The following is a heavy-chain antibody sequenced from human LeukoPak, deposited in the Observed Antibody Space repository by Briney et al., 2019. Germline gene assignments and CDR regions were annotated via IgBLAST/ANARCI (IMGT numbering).Heavy chain of an antibody. CDR3: AREEFLEWLITTYYFYMDV. J-gene: IGHJ6*03. CDR2: IKQDGSEK. CDR1: GFTFSSYW. D-gene: IGHD3-3*01. Sequence: HPGGSLRLSRAASGFTFSSYWMNWVRQAPGKGLEWVANIKQDGSEKYYVDSVKGRFTISRDNAKNSLYLQMNSLRAEDTAVYYCAREEFLEWLITTYYFYMDVWGKGTTVTVSS. V-gene: IGHV3-7*01.